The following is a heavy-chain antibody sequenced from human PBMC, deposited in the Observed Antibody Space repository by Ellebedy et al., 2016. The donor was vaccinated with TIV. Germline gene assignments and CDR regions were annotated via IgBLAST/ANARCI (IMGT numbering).Heavy chain of an antibody. J-gene: IGHJ4*02. CDR2: IWYDGSNK. V-gene: IGHV3-33*01. Sequence: GESLKISCAASGFTFSSYGMHWVRQAPGKGLEWVAVIWYDGSNKYYADSVKGRFTISRDNSKNTLYLQRNSLRAEDTAVYYCARHAVGEGATLEYWGQGTLVTDSS. D-gene: IGHD1-26*01. CDR1: GFTFSSYG. CDR3: ARHAVGEGATLEY.